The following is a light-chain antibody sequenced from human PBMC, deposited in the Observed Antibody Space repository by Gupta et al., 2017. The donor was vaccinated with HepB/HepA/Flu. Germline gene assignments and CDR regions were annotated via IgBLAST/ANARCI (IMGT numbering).Light chain of an antibody. CDR1: NPNIGVST. CDR3: SAWDDTETGPV. V-gene: IGLV1-44*01. CDR2: TTC. J-gene: IGLJ2*01. Sequence: QSVLTPRPSSSGIPGQMVTMPCIGGNPNIGVSTVYWYQQLPGTAPKLLIYTTCQRPSGVPNRFSGSKSDTSASLAISGLQSEVEADYYCSAWDDTETGPVFGGGTKLTVL.